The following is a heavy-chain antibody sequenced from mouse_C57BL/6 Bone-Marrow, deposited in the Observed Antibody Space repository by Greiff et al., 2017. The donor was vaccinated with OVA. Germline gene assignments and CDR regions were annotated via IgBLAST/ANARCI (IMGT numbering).Heavy chain of an antibody. Sequence: EVQGVESGGGLVKPGGSLTLSCAASGFTFSDYGMHWVRQAPEKGLEWVAYISSGSSTIYYADTVKGRFTISRDNAKNTLFLQMTSLRSEDTAMYYCAIDDSFYYYAMDYWGQGTSVTVSS. CDR3: AIDDSFYYYAMDY. J-gene: IGHJ4*01. CDR1: GFTFSDYG. V-gene: IGHV5-17*01. CDR2: ISSGSSTI. D-gene: IGHD2-4*01.